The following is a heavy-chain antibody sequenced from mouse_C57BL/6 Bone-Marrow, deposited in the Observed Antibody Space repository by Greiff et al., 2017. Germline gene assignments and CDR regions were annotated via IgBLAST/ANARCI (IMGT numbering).Heavy chain of an antibody. J-gene: IGHJ2*01. V-gene: IGHV1-69*01. CDR2: IDPSDSYT. D-gene: IGHD1-1*01. CDR3: ARRYYGSSHPYYFDY. Sequence: QVQLQQPGAELVMPGASVKLSCKASGYTFTSYWMHWVKQRPGQGLEWIGEIDPSDSYTNYNQQFKGKSTLTVDKSSSTAYMQRSRLTSEDSAVYYCARRYYGSSHPYYFDYWGQGTTLTVSS. CDR1: GYTFTSYW.